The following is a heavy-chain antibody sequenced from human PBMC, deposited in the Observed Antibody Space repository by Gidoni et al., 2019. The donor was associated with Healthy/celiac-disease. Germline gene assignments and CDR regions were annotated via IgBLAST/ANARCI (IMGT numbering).Heavy chain of an antibody. CDR2: IYYSAST. V-gene: IGHV4-31*03. Sequence: QVQLQESGPGLVKPSQTLSLTCTVSGGSISRGGFYWSWIRQNPGKGLEWIGYIYYSASTYYNPSLKSRVTIAVDTSKNQFSLKLSSVTAADTAVYYGESSPAQGPFWSGYYFDYWGQGTLVTVSS. D-gene: IGHD3-3*01. CDR1: GGSISRGGFY. CDR3: ESSPAQGPFWSGYYFDY. J-gene: IGHJ4*02.